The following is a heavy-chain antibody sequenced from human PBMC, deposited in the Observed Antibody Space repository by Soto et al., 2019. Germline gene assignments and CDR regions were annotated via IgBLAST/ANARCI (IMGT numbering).Heavy chain of an antibody. V-gene: IGHV1-2*02. Sequence: QVPLVQSGAEVKKPGASVKVSCKASGYTFTGYYMHWVRQAPGQGLEWMGWINPNSGGTNYAQKFQGRVTMTRDTSISTAYMELSRLRSDDTAVYYCARNNRDIVVVPAAIDAFDIWGQGTMVTVSS. J-gene: IGHJ3*02. CDR3: ARNNRDIVVVPAAIDAFDI. CDR1: GYTFTGYY. D-gene: IGHD2-2*01. CDR2: INPNSGGT.